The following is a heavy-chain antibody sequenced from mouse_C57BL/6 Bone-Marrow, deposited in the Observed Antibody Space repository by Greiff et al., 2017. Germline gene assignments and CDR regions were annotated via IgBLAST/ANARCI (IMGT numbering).Heavy chain of an antibody. D-gene: IGHD4-1*01. CDR1: GYTFTSYW. Sequence: VQLQQSGAELAKPGASVKLSCKASGYTFTSYWMHWVKQRPGQGLEWIGYINPSSGYTKYNQKFKDKATLTADKSSSTAYMPLSSLTYEDSAVXYCANWDGSYAMDYWGQGTSVTVSS. CDR3: ANWDGSYAMDY. V-gene: IGHV1-7*01. J-gene: IGHJ4*01. CDR2: INPSSGYT.